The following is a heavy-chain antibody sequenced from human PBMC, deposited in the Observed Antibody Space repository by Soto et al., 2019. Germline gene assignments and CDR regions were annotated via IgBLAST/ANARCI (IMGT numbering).Heavy chain of an antibody. CDR1: AYTFTSYG. V-gene: IGHV1-18*04. J-gene: IGHJ6*02. CDR3: ARSDSSGYPTHYYYGMDV. D-gene: IGHD3-22*01. Sequence: ASVKVSCKASAYTFTSYGITWVRQAPGQGLEWVGWISAYNGNSNYAQKFQGRVTITADKSTSTAYMELSSLRSEDTAVYYCARSDSSGYPTHYYYGMDVWGQGTTVTVSS. CDR2: ISAYNGNS.